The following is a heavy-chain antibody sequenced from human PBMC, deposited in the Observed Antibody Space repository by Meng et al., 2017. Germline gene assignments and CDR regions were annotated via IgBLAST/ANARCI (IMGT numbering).Heavy chain of an antibody. CDR1: GFTVRSNY. V-gene: IGHV3-53*02. D-gene: IGHD1-26*01. CDR2: IYSGGST. Sequence: EVPRVETGGGLFQPGGSLRISCAACGFTVRSNYMSWVRQAPGKGLEWVSVIYSGGSTYYADSVKGRFTISRDNSKNTLYLQMNSLRAEDTAVYYCARGGSYYSYWGQGTLVTVSS. J-gene: IGHJ4*02. CDR3: ARGGSYYSY.